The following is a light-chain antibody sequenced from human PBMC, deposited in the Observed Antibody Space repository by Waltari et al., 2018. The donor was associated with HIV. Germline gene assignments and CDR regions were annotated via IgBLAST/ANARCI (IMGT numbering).Light chain of an antibody. J-gene: IGKJ4*01. CDR1: ESVSSS. CDR2: RAS. CDR3: QQYISYPFT. V-gene: IGKV1-5*03. Sequence: DIQMTQSPSSLSASVGDSVTITCRASESVSSSLACYQQKPGKAPNLLTYRASTFESGVPSRFSGSGSGTEFTLTISSLQPDDFATYYCQQYISYPFTFGGGTKVEIK.